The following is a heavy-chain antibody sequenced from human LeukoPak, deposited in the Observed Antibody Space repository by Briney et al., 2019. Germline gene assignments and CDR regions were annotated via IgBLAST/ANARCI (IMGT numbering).Heavy chain of an antibody. V-gene: IGHV1-69*04. J-gene: IGHJ4*02. CDR1: GGTFSSYA. Sequence: SVKVSCKASGGTFSSYAISWVRQAPGQGLEWMGRIIPILGIANYAQKFQGRVTITADKSTSTAYMELSSLRSEDTAVYYCARGGGGLRLGRDYWGQGTLVTVSS. CDR2: IIPILGIA. D-gene: IGHD3-16*01. CDR3: ARGGGGLRLGRDY.